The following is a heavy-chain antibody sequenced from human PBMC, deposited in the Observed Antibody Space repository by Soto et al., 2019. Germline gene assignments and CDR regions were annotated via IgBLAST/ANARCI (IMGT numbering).Heavy chain of an antibody. CDR3: AIIGDCCFWDAFDI. J-gene: IGHJ3*02. Sequence: QVQLVQSGAEVKKPGSSVKVSCKASGGTFSSYAISWVRQAPGQGPEWMGGIIPIFGTANYAQKVQGRVSMGAVESTSPAYMELSRLRCEDTAVHYCAIIGDCCFWDAFDIWGQGTMVTVSS. CDR1: GGTFSSYA. V-gene: IGHV1-69*12. D-gene: IGHD2-21*02. CDR2: IIPIFGTA.